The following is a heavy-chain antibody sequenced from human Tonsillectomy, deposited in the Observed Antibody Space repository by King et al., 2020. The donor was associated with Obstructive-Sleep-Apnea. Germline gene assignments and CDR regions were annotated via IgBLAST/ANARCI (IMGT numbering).Heavy chain of an antibody. CDR2: ISYDGSNK. CDR3: ARATVVANGMDV. D-gene: IGHD2-21*01. CDR1: GFIFSTYA. V-gene: IGHV3-30*04. Sequence: VQLVESGGGVVQPGRSLRLSCATSGFIFSTYAIHWVRQAPGKGLEWVAVISYDGSNKYYSDSVKGRFTSSRDNSKNTLYLQMSSLRAEDTAVYYCARATVVANGMDVWGQGTTVTVSS. J-gene: IGHJ6*02.